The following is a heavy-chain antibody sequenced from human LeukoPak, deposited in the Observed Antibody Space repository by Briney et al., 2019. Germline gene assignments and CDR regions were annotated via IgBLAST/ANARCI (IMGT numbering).Heavy chain of an antibody. D-gene: IGHD6-19*01. Sequence: GASVKVSCKASGYTFTSYGISWVRQAPGQGLEWMGWISAYNGNTNYAQKLQGRVTMTTDTSTSTAYMELRSLRSDDTAVYYCARSTVAGKGGDYYGMDVWGQGTTVTVSS. CDR1: GYTFTSYG. V-gene: IGHV1-18*01. CDR2: ISAYNGNT. J-gene: IGHJ6*02. CDR3: ARSTVAGKGGDYYGMDV.